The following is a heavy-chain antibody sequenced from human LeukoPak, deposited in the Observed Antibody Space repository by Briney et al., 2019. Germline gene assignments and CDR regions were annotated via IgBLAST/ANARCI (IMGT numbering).Heavy chain of an antibody. Sequence: GRSLRLSCAASGFTFSSYGMHWVCQAPGKGLEWVAVIWYDGSNKYYADSVKGRFTISRDNSKNTLYLQMNSLRAEDTAVYYCARVHIAARPLSYLDSWGQGTLVTVSS. J-gene: IGHJ4*02. CDR3: ARVHIAARPLSYLDS. D-gene: IGHD6-6*01. CDR1: GFTFSSYG. V-gene: IGHV3-33*01. CDR2: IWYDGSNK.